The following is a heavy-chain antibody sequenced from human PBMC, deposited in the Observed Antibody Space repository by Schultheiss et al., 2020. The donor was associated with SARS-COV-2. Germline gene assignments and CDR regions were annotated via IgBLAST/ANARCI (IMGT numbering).Heavy chain of an antibody. CDR2: INHSGST. V-gene: IGHV4-34*01. CDR3: ARGQDVVVPAATTGFDY. CDR1: GGSFSGYY. Sequence: SETLSLTCAVYGGSFSGYYWSWIRQPPGKGLEWIGEINHSGSTNYNPSLKSRVSISVHTSKNQFSLKLSSVTAADTAVYYCARGQDVVVPAATTGFDYWGQGTLVTVSS. D-gene: IGHD2-2*01. J-gene: IGHJ4*02.